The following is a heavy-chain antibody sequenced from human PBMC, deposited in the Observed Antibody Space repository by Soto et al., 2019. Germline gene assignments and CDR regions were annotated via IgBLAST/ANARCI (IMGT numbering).Heavy chain of an antibody. D-gene: IGHD5-18*01. CDR3: VRGGYLQNPGSDA. J-gene: IGHJ5*02. V-gene: IGHV3-30*04. CDR2: ISYHGVNK. CDR1: GFSFGSHA. Sequence: QVQLVESGGGVVQTGTSLRLSCVASGFSFGSHAMHWVRQAPGKGLQWGAVISYHGVNKYYTDSVRGRFTVSRDNSKNTVYLQVDSLRSEDTGVYHCVRGGYLQNPGSDAWGQGTLVTVSS.